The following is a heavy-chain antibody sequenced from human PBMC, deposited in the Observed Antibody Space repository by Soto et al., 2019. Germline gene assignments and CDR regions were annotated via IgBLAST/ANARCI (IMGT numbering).Heavy chain of an antibody. J-gene: IGHJ4*02. CDR2: IYNSGST. V-gene: IGHV4-61*01. D-gene: IGHD5-12*01. CDR3: ARNVDIVATYFDY. Sequence: SETLSLTCTVSGGSVSSGSYYWSWIRQPPGKGLEWIGYIYNSGSTNYNPSLKSRVTISVDTSKNQFSLKLRSVTAADTAVYYCARNVDIVATYFDYWGQGTLVTSPQ. CDR1: GGSVSSGSYY.